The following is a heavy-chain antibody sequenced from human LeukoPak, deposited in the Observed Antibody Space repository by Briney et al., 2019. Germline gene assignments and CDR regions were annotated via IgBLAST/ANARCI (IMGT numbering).Heavy chain of an antibody. D-gene: IGHD5-18*01. V-gene: IGHV4-59*08. CDR2: IYYSGST. J-gene: IGHJ6*02. CDR3: ARMDRYVDTAIGNVMGYNYGMDV. CDR1: GGSISSYY. Sequence: SETLSLTCTVSGGSISSYYWIWIRQPPGKGLEWIGCIYYSGSTNYNPSLKSRVTISVDTSKNQFSLKLSSVTAADTAVYYCARMDRYVDTAIGNVMGYNYGMDVWGQGSTVTVSS.